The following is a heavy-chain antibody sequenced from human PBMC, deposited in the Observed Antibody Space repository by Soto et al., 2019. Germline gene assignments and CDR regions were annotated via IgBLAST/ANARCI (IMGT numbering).Heavy chain of an antibody. J-gene: IGHJ4*02. V-gene: IGHV5-51*01. CDR2: IYPGDSDT. CDR1: GYSFTSYW. CDR3: ILTVGVTTFDY. D-gene: IGHD4-4*01. Sequence: ISSKGSGYSFTSYWIGWVRQMPGKGLEWMGFIYPGDSDTRYSPSFQGQVTISADKSISTAYLQWSSLKASDTAMYYCILTVGVTTFDYWGQGTLVTVSS.